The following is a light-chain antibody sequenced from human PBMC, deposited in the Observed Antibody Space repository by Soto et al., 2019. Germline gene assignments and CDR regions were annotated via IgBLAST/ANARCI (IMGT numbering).Light chain of an antibody. CDR2: KVS. V-gene: IGKV2-30*02. J-gene: IGKJ2*01. CDR1: QGLVHRDGNTY. Sequence: DVVMTQSPLSLPVTLGQPASISCRSSQGLVHRDGNTYMTWFQQRPGQSLRRLIYKVSYRESGVXDXSRGSGSGTDFTLKISSVQAEDVGVYYCMQGTHGPYTFGQGTKLEIK. CDR3: MQGTHGPYT.